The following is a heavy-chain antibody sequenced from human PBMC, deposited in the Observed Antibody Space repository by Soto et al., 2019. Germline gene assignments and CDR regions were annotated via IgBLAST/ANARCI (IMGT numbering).Heavy chain of an antibody. V-gene: IGHV1-18*04. D-gene: IGHD1-7*01. CDR2: ISAKSGNT. CDR3: TRAGASDWNYVSTSS. J-gene: IGHJ4*02. Sequence: QLVQSGAEVKKPGASVKVSCKASGYTFTTSGFNWVRQAPGQGLEWMGWISAKSGNTNYAQKLQGRVTMTTDTSQSTGYMELKSLTSDDTAIYYCTRAGASDWNYVSTSSWGQGTLVTVSS. CDR1: GYTFTTSG.